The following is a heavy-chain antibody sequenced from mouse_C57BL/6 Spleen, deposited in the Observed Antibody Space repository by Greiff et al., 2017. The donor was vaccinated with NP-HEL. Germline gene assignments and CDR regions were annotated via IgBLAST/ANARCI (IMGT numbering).Heavy chain of an antibody. V-gene: IGHV1-55*01. CDR2: IYPGSGST. J-gene: IGHJ4*01. Sequence: QVQLQQPGAELVKPGASVKMSCKASGYTFTSYWITWVKQRPGQGLEWIGDIYPGSGSTNYNEKFKSKATLTVDTSSSTAYMQLSSLTSEDSAVYYCARAYSKRSYAVDYWGQGTSVTVSS. D-gene: IGHD2-5*01. CDR1: GYTFTSYW. CDR3: ARAYSKRSYAVDY.